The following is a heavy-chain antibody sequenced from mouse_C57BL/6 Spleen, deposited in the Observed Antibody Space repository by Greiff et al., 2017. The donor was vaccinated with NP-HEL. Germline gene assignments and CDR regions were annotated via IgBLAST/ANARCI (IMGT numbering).Heavy chain of an antibody. J-gene: IGHJ4*01. CDR1: GYTFTSYW. CDR3: ARSGDYYGSSYDYAMDY. Sequence: VQLQQPGAELVMPGASVKLSCKASGYTFTSYWMHWVKQRPGQGLEWIGEIDPSDSYTNYNQKFKGKSTLTVDKSSSTAYMQLSSLISEDSAVYYCARSGDYYGSSYDYAMDYWGQGTSVTVSS. D-gene: IGHD1-1*01. V-gene: IGHV1-69*01. CDR2: IDPSDSYT.